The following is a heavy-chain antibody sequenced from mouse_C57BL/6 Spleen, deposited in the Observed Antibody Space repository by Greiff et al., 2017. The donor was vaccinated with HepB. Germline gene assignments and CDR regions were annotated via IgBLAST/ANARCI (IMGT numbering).Heavy chain of an antibody. Sequence: EVKLLESGGGLVQPGGSMKLSCAASGFTFSDAWMDWVRQSPEKGLEWVAEIRNKANNHATYYAESVKGRFTISRDDSKSSVYLQMNSLRAEDTGIYYCTRLDYDWDWYFDVWGTGTTVTVSS. CDR1: GFTFSDAW. CDR2: IRNKANNHAT. V-gene: IGHV6-6*01. CDR3: TRLDYDWDWYFDV. J-gene: IGHJ1*03. D-gene: IGHD2-4*01.